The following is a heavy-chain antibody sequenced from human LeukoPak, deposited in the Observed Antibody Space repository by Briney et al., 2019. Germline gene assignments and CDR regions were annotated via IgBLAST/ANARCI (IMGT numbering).Heavy chain of an antibody. V-gene: IGHV1-69*05. CDR2: IIPIFGTA. J-gene: IGHJ5*02. Sequence: GASVKVSCKASGGTFSSYAISWVRQAPGQGLEWMGGIIPIFGTANYAQKFQGRVTIITDESTSTAYMELSSLRSEDTAVYYCARDIVVVPAARPMNSWFDPWGQGTLVTVSS. D-gene: IGHD2-2*02. CDR1: GGTFSSYA. CDR3: ARDIVVVPAARPMNSWFDP.